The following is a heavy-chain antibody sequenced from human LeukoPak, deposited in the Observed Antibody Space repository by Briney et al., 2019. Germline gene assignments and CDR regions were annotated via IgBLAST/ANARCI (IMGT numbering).Heavy chain of an antibody. J-gene: IGHJ4*02. V-gene: IGHV3-74*01. D-gene: IGHD3-3*01. CDR3: ASSDFWSGYYLDY. CDR1: GFTFSSYW. Sequence: PGGSLRLSCAGSGFTFSSYWMHWVRQAPGQGLVWLSRLSTDGSTTDYADSVKGRFTISRDNAKNTLYLQMNSLRAEDTAVYYCASSDFWSGYYLDYWGQGTLVTVSS. CDR2: LSTDGSTT.